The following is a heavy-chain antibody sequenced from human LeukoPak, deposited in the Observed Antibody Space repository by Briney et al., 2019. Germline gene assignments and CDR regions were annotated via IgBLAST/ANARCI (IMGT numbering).Heavy chain of an antibody. V-gene: IGHV4-59*01. J-gene: IGHJ6*04. CDR3: ASSSVLRYFDWLTMDV. CDR1: GGSISSYY. D-gene: IGHD3-9*01. Sequence: SETLSLTCTVSGGSISSYYWSWIRQPPGKGLEWIGYIYYSGSTNYNPSLKSRVTISVDTFKNQFSLKLSSVTAADTAVYYCASSSVLRYFDWLTMDVWGKGTSVTISS. CDR2: IYYSGST.